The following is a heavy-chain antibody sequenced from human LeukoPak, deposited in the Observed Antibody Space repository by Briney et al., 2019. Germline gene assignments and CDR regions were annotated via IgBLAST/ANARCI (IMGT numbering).Heavy chain of an antibody. CDR1: GDSISSYY. D-gene: IGHD4-17*01. CDR3: ARGNRSYGDYIFDY. V-gene: IGHV4-59*08. CDR2: IYYSGST. Sequence: SETLSLICTVSGDSISSYYWSWIRQPPGKGLEWIGYIYYSGSTYYNPSLKSRVTISVDTSKNQFSLKLSSVTAADTAVYYCARGNRSYGDYIFDYWGQGTLVTVSS. J-gene: IGHJ4*02.